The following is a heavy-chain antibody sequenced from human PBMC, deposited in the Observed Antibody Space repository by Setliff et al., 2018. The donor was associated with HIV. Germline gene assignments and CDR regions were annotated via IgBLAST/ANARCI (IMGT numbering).Heavy chain of an antibody. CDR2: ISGTGGTT. J-gene: IGHJ4*02. D-gene: IGHD6-13*01. Sequence: LRLSCAASGFTFSSYAMTWVRQAPGRGLEWVSSISGTGGTTYYADSVKGRFTISRDNSKNTLSLQMNSLRAEDTAVYYCAKVGSTSWYYFDYWGQGALVTVSS. CDR3: AKVGSTSWYYFDY. CDR1: GFTFSSYA. V-gene: IGHV3-23*01.